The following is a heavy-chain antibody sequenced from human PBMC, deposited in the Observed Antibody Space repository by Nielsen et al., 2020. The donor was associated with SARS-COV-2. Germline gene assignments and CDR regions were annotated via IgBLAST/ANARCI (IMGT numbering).Heavy chain of an antibody. Sequence: WIRQPPGKGLEWVSYISSSSSYTNYADSVKGRFTISRDNAKNSLYLQMNSLRAEDTAVYYCAREAPGSSWSFYYYYGMDVWGQGTTVTVSS. D-gene: IGHD6-13*01. CDR3: AREAPGSSWSFYYYYGMDV. V-gene: IGHV3-11*05. CDR2: ISSSSSYT. J-gene: IGHJ6*02.